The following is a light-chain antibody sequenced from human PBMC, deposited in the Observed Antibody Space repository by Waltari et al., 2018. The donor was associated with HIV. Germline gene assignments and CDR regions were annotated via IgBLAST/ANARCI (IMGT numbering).Light chain of an antibody. V-gene: IGLV3-1*01. CDR2: QNT. CDR3: QAWDSSTVV. CDR1: IFGDTF. J-gene: IGLJ2*01. Sequence: SYELTQPPSVSVSPGQPARLPCSGDIFGDTFACWYQQKQGQSPVLVVYQNTKRPSGIPERFSGFNSGNTATLTISGTQAMDEADYYCQAWDSSTVVFGGGTKLTVL.